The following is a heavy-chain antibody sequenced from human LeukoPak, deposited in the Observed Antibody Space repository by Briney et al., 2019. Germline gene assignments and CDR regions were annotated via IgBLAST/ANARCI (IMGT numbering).Heavy chain of an antibody. V-gene: IGHV4-59*01. J-gene: IGHJ4*02. CDR1: GGSISSYY. D-gene: IGHD3-3*01. Sequence: SETLSLTCTVSGGSISSYYWNWIRQPPGKGLEWIGYIHYSGTNYYNPSLKSRVTISVDTSKSQFSLKLTSVTAADTAVYSCATIFGVANPVDYWGQGTLVTVSS. CDR2: IHYSGTN. CDR3: ATIFGVANPVDY.